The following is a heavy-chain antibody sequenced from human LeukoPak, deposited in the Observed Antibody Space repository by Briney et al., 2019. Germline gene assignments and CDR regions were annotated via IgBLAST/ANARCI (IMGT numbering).Heavy chain of an antibody. CDR1: GINFRGYW. Sequence: GGSLRLSCAVSGINFRGYWMAWVRPAPGKGLECVANMKQDGSEKYYVDAAKGRFTISRNNAKNSLYLEMNSLRVEDTAVYYCARDLGHTGYDLYDYWGQGTLVTVSS. D-gene: IGHD5-12*01. J-gene: IGHJ4*02. V-gene: IGHV3-7*01. CDR2: MKQDGSEK. CDR3: ARDLGHTGYDLYDY.